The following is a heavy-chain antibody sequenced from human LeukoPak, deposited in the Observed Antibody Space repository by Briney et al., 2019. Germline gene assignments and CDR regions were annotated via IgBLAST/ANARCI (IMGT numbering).Heavy chain of an antibody. Sequence: GGSLRLSCAASGFTFSSYSMNWVRQAPGKGLEWVSSISSSSSYIYYADSVKGRFTIFRDNAKNSLYLQMNSLRAEDTAVYYCAKDGGLWVSAHWGDSWGRGTLVTVSS. V-gene: IGHV3-21*01. CDR3: AKDGGLWVSAHWGDS. J-gene: IGHJ4*02. D-gene: IGHD7-27*01. CDR1: GFTFSSYS. CDR2: ISSSSSYI.